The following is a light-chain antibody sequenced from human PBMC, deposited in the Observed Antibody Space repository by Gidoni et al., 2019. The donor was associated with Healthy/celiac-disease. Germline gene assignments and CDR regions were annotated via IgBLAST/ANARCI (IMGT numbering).Light chain of an antibody. CDR3: QSYDYDLSAWV. V-gene: IGLV1-40*01. CDR2: LAC. J-gene: IGLJ3*02. CDR1: NSNIGAGYH. Sequence: HSVLTQPPSVSGAPGQTNTISCIGSNSNIGAGYHIHWYQQLPGAAPKLLIFLACNRPSGVPARFSGSSSGTSASLAIAGLPAEDEADYYCQSYDYDLSAWVFGGGTKVTVL.